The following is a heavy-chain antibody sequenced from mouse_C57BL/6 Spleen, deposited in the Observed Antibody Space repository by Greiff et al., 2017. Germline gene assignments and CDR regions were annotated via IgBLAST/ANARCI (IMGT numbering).Heavy chain of an antibody. CDR2: IDPSDSYT. V-gene: IGHV1-69*01. Sequence: QVQLKQPGAELVMPGASVKLSCKASGYTFTSYWMHWVKQRPGQGLEWIGEIDPSDSYTNYNQKFKGKSTLTVDKSSSTAYMQLSSLTSEDSAVYYCARWGITTVVAHWYFDVWGTGTTVTVSS. CDR1: GYTFTSYW. D-gene: IGHD1-1*01. CDR3: ARWGITTVVAHWYFDV. J-gene: IGHJ1*03.